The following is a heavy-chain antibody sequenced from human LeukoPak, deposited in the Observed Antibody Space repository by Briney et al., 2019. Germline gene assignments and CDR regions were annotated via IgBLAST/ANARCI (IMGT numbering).Heavy chain of an antibody. CDR2: INPSGGST. CDR3: ARGPYYDILTGYYTPHWFDP. Sequence: ASVKLSCKASGYTFTSYYMHWVRQAPGQGLEWMGIINPSGGSTSYAQKFQGRVTMTRDTSTSTVYMELSSLRSEDTAVYYCARGPYYDILTGYYTPHWFDPWGQGTLVTVSS. V-gene: IGHV1-46*01. CDR1: GYTFTSYY. D-gene: IGHD3-9*01. J-gene: IGHJ5*02.